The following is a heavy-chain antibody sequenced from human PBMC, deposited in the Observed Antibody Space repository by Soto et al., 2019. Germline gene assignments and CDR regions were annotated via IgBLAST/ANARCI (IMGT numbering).Heavy chain of an antibody. J-gene: IGHJ4*02. Sequence: EVQLLESGGGLVQAGGSLRLSCAASGFTFSRDGMSWVRQAPGKGLEWVSLITDNGGSTYYADSVKGRFTISRDNTKNTLSLQMNSLRAEDTAVYYCAKERATTTTFDYWSQGALVTVSS. CDR1: GFTFSRDG. CDR3: AKERATTTTFDY. D-gene: IGHD4-17*01. V-gene: IGHV3-23*01. CDR2: ITDNGGST.